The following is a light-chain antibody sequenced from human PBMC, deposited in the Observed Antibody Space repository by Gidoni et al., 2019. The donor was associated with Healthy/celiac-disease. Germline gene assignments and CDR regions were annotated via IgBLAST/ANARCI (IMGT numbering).Light chain of an antibody. Sequence: EIVMTQSPATLSVSPGERATLSCRASQSDSSNLAWYQKKPGQAPRLLIYGASTRATGSPARFSGSGFGTEFTRTISSLQSEDFAVYYCQQYNNWPRRTCGQGTKVEIK. V-gene: IGKV3-15*01. CDR2: GAS. J-gene: IGKJ1*01. CDR3: QQYNNWPRRT. CDR1: QSDSSN.